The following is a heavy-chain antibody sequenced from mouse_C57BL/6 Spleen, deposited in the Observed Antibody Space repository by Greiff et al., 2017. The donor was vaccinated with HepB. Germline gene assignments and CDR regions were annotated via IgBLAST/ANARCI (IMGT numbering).Heavy chain of an antibody. CDR3: ARGQYGNYFDY. J-gene: IGHJ2*01. V-gene: IGHV1-4*01. Sequence: VQLQQSGAELARPGASVKMSCKASGYTFTSYTMHWVKQRPGQGLEWIGYINPSSGYTKYYQKFKDKATLTADKSSSTAYMQLSSLTSEDSAVDYCARGQYGNYFDYWGQGTTLTVSS. CDR1: GYTFTSYT. CDR2: INPSSGYT. D-gene: IGHD2-1*01.